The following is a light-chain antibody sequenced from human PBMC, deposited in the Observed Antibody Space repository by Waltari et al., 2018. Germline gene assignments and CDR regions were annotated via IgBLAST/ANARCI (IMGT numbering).Light chain of an antibody. Sequence: EIVLTQSPATLSLSPGERATLSCRASQSVSSYLAWYHQKPGQAPRLLIYDASNRATGIPARFSGSGSGTDFTLTISSLEPEDFAVYYCQQRSNWPPPSITFGQGTRLEIK. J-gene: IGKJ5*01. CDR3: QQRSNWPPPSIT. CDR2: DAS. V-gene: IGKV3-11*01. CDR1: QSVSSY.